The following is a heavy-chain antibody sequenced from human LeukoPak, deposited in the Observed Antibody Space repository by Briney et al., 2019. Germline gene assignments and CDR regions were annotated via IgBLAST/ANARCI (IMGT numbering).Heavy chain of an antibody. D-gene: IGHD4-17*01. V-gene: IGHV3-30*02. J-gene: IGHJ4*02. CDR3: AKDLSSWTTVTPYSFDY. Sequence: GGSLRLSCAASGFTFSSYGMHWVRQAPGKGLEWVAFIRYDGSNKYYADSVKGRFTISRDNSKNTLYLQMNSLRAEDTAVYYCAKDLSSWTTVTPYSFDYWGQGTLVTVSS. CDR2: IRYDGSNK. CDR1: GFTFSSYG.